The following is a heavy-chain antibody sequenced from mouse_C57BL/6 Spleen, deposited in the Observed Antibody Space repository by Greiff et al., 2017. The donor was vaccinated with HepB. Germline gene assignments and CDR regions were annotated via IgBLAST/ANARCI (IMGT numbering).Heavy chain of an antibody. V-gene: IGHV5-4*01. D-gene: IGHD1-1*01. CDR3: ARDRNYGSREGYAMDY. Sequence: EVKLQESGGGLVKPGGSLKLSCAASGFTFSSYAMSWVRQTPEKRLEWVATISDGGSYTYYPDNVKGRFTISRDNAKNNLYLQMSHLKSEDTAMYYCARDRNYGSREGYAMDYGGQGTSVTVSS. CDR1: GFTFSSYA. J-gene: IGHJ4*01. CDR2: ISDGGSYT.